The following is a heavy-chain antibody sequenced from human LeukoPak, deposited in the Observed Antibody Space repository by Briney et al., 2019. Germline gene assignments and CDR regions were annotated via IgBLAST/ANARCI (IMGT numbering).Heavy chain of an antibody. D-gene: IGHD3-22*01. V-gene: IGHV1-3*01. CDR1: GYTFTNYA. CDR3: ARTYYYDSSGAPSRLDY. J-gene: IGHJ4*02. Sequence: ASVKVSCKASGYTFTNYAMHWVRQAPGQRLEWMGWINAGNGNTKYSQKFQGRVTITRDTSASTSYMELSSLRSEDTAVYYCARTYYYDSSGAPSRLDYWGQGTLVTVSS. CDR2: INAGNGNT.